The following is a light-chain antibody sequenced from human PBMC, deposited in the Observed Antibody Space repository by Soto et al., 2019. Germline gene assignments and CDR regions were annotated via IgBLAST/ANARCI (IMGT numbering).Light chain of an antibody. Sequence: QSALTQPPSASGAPGQSVTISCTGTSSDVGVYNYVSWYQQHPGKAPKLIIYEVYKRPSGVPDRFSGSKSGNTAALTVSGLQAEDEADYYCSSYVGTNSYVFVTGTKVTVL. J-gene: IGLJ1*01. V-gene: IGLV2-8*01. CDR2: EVY. CDR3: SSYVGTNSYV. CDR1: SSDVGVYNY.